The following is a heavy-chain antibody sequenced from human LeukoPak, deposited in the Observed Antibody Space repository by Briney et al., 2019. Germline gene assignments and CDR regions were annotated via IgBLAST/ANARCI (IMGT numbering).Heavy chain of an antibody. J-gene: IGHJ6*02. CDR2: INHSGST. V-gene: IGHV4-34*01. CDR1: GGSFSGYY. Sequence: SETLSLTCAVYGGSFSGYYWSWIRQPPGKGLEWIGEINHSGSTNYNPSLKSRVTISVDTSKNQFSLKLSSVTAADTAVYYCARSRSPYYYYGMDVWGQGTTVTVSS. CDR3: ARSRSPYYYYGMDV.